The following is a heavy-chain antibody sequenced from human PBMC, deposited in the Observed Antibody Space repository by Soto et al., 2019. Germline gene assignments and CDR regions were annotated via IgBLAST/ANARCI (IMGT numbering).Heavy chain of an antibody. CDR2: ISGDGSIT. Sequence: EVQLVESGGGLVQPGESLRLSCAASGFTYSTYRLHWVRQPPGKGLLWVSRISGDGSITAYADSVKGRFTISRDNAKNTLYLQMNSLRAEATAVYYCARDGGGLGYWGQGTLVTVSS. D-gene: IGHD3-16*01. J-gene: IGHJ4*02. CDR3: ARDGGGLGY. CDR1: GFTYSTYR. V-gene: IGHV3-74*01.